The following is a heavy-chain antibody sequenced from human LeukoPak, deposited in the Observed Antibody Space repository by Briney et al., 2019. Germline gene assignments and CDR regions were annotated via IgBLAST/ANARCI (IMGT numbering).Heavy chain of an antibody. D-gene: IGHD3-9*01. CDR3: ARDSSGYYIGGYFDY. V-gene: IGHV3-30*19. CDR1: GFTFSSYG. Sequence: PGGSLRLSCAASGFTFSSYGMHWVRQAPGKGLEWVAVIWYDGSNKYYADSVKGRFAISRDDSKNTLYLEMNSLRAEDTAVFYCARDSSGYYIGGYFDYWGQGILVTVSS. CDR2: IWYDGSNK. J-gene: IGHJ4*02.